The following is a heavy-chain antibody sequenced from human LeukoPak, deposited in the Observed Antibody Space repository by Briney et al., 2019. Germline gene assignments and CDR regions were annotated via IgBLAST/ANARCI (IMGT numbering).Heavy chain of an antibody. V-gene: IGHV4-34*01. CDR1: GVSTNDYY. D-gene: IGHD2-21*01. CDR2: ISHTEGT. CDR3: ARIRCGHSGSVCYNH. J-gene: IGHJ4*02. Sequence: SETLSLTCGVFGVSTNDYYWSWIRQSPGKGLEWIGEISHTEGTRYNPSLESRVTMSVGTSENQLSLKLIFVTAADTAVYYCARIRCGHSGSVCYNHWGLGTLVTVSS.